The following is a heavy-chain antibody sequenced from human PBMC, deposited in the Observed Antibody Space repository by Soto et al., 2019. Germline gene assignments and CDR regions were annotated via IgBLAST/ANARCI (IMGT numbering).Heavy chain of an antibody. V-gene: IGHV4-39*01. CDR3: ELYSGYDRRPGIAAATVRLAYDY. CDR1: GGSISSSSYY. D-gene: IGHD6-13*01. J-gene: IGHJ4*02. CDR2: IYYSGST. Sequence: SETLSLTCTVSGGSISSSSYYWGWIRQPPGKGLEWIGSIYYSGSTYYNPSLKSRVTISVDTSKNQFSLKLSSVTAADTAVYYCELYSGYDRRPGIAAATVRLAYDYWGQGTLVTVSS.